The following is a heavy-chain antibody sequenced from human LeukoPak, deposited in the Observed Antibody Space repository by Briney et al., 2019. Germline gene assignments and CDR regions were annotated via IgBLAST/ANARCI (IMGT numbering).Heavy chain of an antibody. CDR2: ITGNGVET. J-gene: IGHJ4*02. D-gene: IGHD1-1*01. Sequence: GGSLRLSCAASGFTFDSHATAWVRQAPGAGLEWVSGITGNGVETFYADPVRGRFTISRDNSKNTLYLQMNSLRAEDTALYYCAREGLERIFHFDYWGQGTLVTVSS. CDR1: GFTFDSHA. V-gene: IGHV3-23*01. CDR3: AREGLERIFHFDY.